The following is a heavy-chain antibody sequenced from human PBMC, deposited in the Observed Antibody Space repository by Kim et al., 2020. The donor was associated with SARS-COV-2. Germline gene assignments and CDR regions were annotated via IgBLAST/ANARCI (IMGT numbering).Heavy chain of an antibody. CDR2: INHSGST. Sequence: SETLSLTCAVYGGSFSGYYWSWIRQPPGKGLEWIGEINHSGSTNYNPSLKSRVTISVDTSKNQFSLKLSSVTAADTAVYYCASRSGGYHSPLYYYYYGMDVWGQGTTVTVSS. CDR1: GGSFSGYY. D-gene: IGHD5-18*01. J-gene: IGHJ6*02. V-gene: IGHV4-34*01. CDR3: ASRSGGYHSPLYYYYYGMDV.